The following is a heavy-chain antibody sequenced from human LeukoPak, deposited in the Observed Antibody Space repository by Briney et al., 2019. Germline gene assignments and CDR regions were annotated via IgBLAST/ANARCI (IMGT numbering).Heavy chain of an antibody. V-gene: IGHV4-4*08. CDR1: GCSITGYH. J-gene: IGHJ3*02. Sequence: SETLSLTCTVSGCSITGYHWSRIRQPPGKGLEWIGYIYSSGSTEYKPSLKSRATISADTSKNQFSLKLTSVTAADTAIYYCAIRNDFDIWGQGTMVTVSS. CDR2: IYSSGST. CDR3: AIRNDFDI.